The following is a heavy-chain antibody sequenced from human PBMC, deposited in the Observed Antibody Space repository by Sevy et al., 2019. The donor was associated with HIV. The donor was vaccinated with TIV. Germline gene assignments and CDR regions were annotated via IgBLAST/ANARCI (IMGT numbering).Heavy chain of an antibody. D-gene: IGHD3-10*01. J-gene: IGHJ4*02. Sequence: GGSLRLSCAASGFTFSSYSMNWVRQAPGKGLEWVSYISSSSSTIYYADSVKGRFTISRDNAKNSLYLQMNSLRVEDTAVYYCARAGLLWFGELTSFDYWGQGTLVTVSS. CDR3: ARAGLLWFGELTSFDY. V-gene: IGHV3-48*01. CDR2: ISSSSSTI. CDR1: GFTFSSYS.